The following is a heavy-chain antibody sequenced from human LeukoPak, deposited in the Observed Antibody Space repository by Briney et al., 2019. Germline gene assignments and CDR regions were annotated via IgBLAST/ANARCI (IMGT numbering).Heavy chain of an antibody. Sequence: ASVKVSCKASGDSIRSYGITWVRQAPGQGLEWMGWISDYDGNTNYAQNVQGRVTMTTDTSTSTAYMELRSLISDDTAVYYCARSRVRGSPHPNAFDIWGQGTKVTVSS. CDR1: GDSIRSYG. J-gene: IGHJ3*02. V-gene: IGHV1-18*01. CDR3: ARSRVRGSPHPNAFDI. D-gene: IGHD3-10*01. CDR2: ISDYDGNT.